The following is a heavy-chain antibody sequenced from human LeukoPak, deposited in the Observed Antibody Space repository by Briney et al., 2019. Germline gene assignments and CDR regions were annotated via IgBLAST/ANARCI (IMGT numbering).Heavy chain of an antibody. D-gene: IGHD2-15*01. CDR2: ISYDGNNQ. Sequence: PGGSLRLSCAASGFTFSYYGIHWVRQAPGEGLEWVAVISYDGNNQYYAGSVKGRFTISRDNAKNSLYLQMNSLRAEDTAVYYCARDRVVAATPSIDYWGQGTLVTVSS. V-gene: IGHV3-30*03. CDR1: GFTFSYYG. CDR3: ARDRVVAATPSIDY. J-gene: IGHJ4*02.